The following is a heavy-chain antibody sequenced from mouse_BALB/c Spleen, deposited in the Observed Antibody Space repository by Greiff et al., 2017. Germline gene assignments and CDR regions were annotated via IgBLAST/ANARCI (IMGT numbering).Heavy chain of an antibody. J-gene: IGHJ1*01. D-gene: IGHD1-1*01. CDR1: GFTFSSYA. CDR3: ARPYYGSSYDWYFDV. Sequence: EVHLVESGGGLVKPGGSLKLSCAASGFTFSSYAMSWVRQTPEKRLEWVASISSGGSTYYPDSVKGRFTISRDNARNILYLQMSSLRSEDTAMYYCARPYYGSSYDWYFDVWGAGTTVTVSS. CDR2: ISSGGST. V-gene: IGHV5-6-5*01.